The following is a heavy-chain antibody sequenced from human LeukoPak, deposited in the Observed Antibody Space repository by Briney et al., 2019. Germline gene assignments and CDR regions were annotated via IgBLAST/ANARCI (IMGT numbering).Heavy chain of an antibody. CDR1: GGSFSGYY. CDR2: ISHSGST. V-gene: IGHV4-34*01. Sequence: PSETLSLTCAVYGGSFSGYYWSWIRQPPGKGLEWIGEISHSGSTNYNPSLKSRVTISVDTSKNQFSLKLSSVTAADTAVYYCARSKWELLDYWGQGTLVTVSS. J-gene: IGHJ4*02. CDR3: ARSKWELLDY. D-gene: IGHD1-26*01.